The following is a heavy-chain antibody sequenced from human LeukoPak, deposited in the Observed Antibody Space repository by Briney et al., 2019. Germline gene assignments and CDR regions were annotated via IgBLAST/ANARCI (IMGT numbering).Heavy chain of an antibody. CDR3: ARVDMVRGVRPYNWFDP. J-gene: IGHJ5*02. Sequence: SVKVSCKASGGTFSSYAISWVRQAPGQGLEWMGGIIPIFGTANYAQKFQGRVTITTDESTSTAYMELSSLRSEDTAVYYCARVDMVRGVRPYNWFDPWGQGTLVTVSS. V-gene: IGHV1-69*05. D-gene: IGHD3-10*01. CDR2: IIPIFGTA. CDR1: GGTFSSYA.